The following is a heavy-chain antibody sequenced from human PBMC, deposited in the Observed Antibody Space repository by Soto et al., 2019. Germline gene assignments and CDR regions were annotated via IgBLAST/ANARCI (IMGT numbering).Heavy chain of an antibody. CDR3: ARRAQAFDP. V-gene: IGHV3-30-3*01. Sequence: QVQLVESGGGVVQPGRFLRLSCAASGFTFSTYFIHWVRQAPGKGLEWVAGISSDGSNKYYADSVKGRFTISRDNSKNTLYLQMNSLRAEDTAVYYCARRAQAFDPWGQGTLVTVSS. CDR1: GFTFSTYF. J-gene: IGHJ5*02. CDR2: ISSDGSNK.